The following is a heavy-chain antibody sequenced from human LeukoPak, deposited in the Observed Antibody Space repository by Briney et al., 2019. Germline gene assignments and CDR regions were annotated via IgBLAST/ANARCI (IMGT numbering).Heavy chain of an antibody. CDR2: IDKKDKGYATAT. V-gene: IGHV3-73*01. J-gene: IGHJ5*02. Sequence: QPGGSLRLSCAASGFTFSGSAIHWVRQSSGKGLEWVGQIDKKDKGYATATAYAASVKGRFTISRDDSINTAYLQMKSLKTEDTALYYSTRDSGTYNWFDPWGQGTLVTVSS. CDR1: GFTFSGSA. CDR3: TRDSGTYNWFDP. D-gene: IGHD1-26*01.